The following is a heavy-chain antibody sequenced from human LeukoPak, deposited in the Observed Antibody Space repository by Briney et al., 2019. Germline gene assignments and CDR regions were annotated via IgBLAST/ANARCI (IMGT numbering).Heavy chain of an antibody. Sequence: GRSLRLSCAASGFAFSNYGMFWVRQAPGKGLEWVTFIWYDGSNKYYADSVKDRFTISRDNSKNTLYLQMNSLRVEDTAVYFCARDGYYVLDYWGQGTLVTVSS. J-gene: IGHJ4*02. CDR1: GFAFSNYG. D-gene: IGHD3-10*02. CDR3: ARDGYYVLDY. V-gene: IGHV3-33*01. CDR2: IWYDGSNK.